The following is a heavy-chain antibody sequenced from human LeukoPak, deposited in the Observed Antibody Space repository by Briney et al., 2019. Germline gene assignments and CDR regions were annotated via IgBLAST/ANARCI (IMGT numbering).Heavy chain of an antibody. V-gene: IGHV3-30-3*01. CDR1: GFTFSSYA. Sequence: PGGSLRLSCAASGFTFSSYAMHWVRQAPGKGLEWVAVISYDGTNKYYADSVKGRSTISRDNSKNTLYLQMNSLRAEDTAVYYCARNELDIVVVPAAINYYHYGMDVWGQGTTVTVSS. D-gene: IGHD2-2*03. CDR2: ISYDGTNK. J-gene: IGHJ6*02. CDR3: ARNELDIVVVPAAINYYHYGMDV.